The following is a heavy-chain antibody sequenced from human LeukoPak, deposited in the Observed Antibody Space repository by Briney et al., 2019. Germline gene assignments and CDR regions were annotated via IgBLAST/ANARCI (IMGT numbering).Heavy chain of an antibody. J-gene: IGHJ4*02. V-gene: IGHV3-21*04. CDR2: IGPTGSDR. CDR1: GLTFSTSG. Sequence: PGGSLRLSCTASGLTFSTSGFNWVRQAPGKGLEWVASIGPTGSDRYHADSIKGRFTISRDNANNFLYLQMNSLRAEDTAVYYCARGLVPPDYWGQGTLVTVSS. D-gene: IGHD6-19*01. CDR3: ARGLVPPDY.